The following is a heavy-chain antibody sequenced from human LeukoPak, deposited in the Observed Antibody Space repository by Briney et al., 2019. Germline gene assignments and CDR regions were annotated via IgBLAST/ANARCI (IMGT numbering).Heavy chain of an antibody. CDR2: IYYSGTT. J-gene: IGHJ5*02. Sequence: SETLSLTCSVSGGSISSYYWSWIRQPPGKGLEWIGYIYYSGTTNYNPSLKSRVTISVDTSKNQFSLKLRSVTATDTAVYYCARGWTYYYGSGSPEAWFDPWGQGTLVTVSS. CDR3: ARGWTYYYGSGSPEAWFDP. D-gene: IGHD3-10*01. CDR1: GGSISSYY. V-gene: IGHV4-59*01.